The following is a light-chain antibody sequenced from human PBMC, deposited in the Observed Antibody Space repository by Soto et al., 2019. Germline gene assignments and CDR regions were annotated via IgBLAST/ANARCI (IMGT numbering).Light chain of an antibody. J-gene: IGKJ5*01. CDR1: QTVSTY. CDR3: QQRSVWVT. CDR2: DAS. V-gene: IGKV3-11*01. Sequence: EIVLTQSPGTLSLSPGERATLCCRASQTVSTYLAWFQQKPGQAHRLLIYDASNRATGIPARFSGSGSGTDFTLTISSLEPEDFAVYYCQQRSVWVTFGQGTRLEIK.